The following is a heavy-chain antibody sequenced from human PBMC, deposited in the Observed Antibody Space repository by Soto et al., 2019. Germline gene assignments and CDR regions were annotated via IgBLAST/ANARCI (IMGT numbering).Heavy chain of an antibody. Sequence: EVHLVEFGGGLVQPGGSLRLSCAASGFRFTSSWMSWVRQAPGKGLEWVAHINQNGGQKYYVDSAKGRFTISRDNAKTSLYLQMNSLRVEDTAVFYCVTWADAADEDYFHHWGQGTLVTVSS. V-gene: IGHV3-7*01. J-gene: IGHJ1*01. CDR1: GFRFTSSW. CDR3: VTWADAADEDYFHH. CDR2: INQNGGQK. D-gene: IGHD3-16*01.